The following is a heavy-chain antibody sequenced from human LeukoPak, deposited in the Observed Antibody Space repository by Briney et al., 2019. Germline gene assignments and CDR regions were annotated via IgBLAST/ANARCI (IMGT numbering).Heavy chain of an antibody. Sequence: GGTLRLSCAASGFTFSSYEMNWVRHAPGKGQEWVSYISSSGSTINYADSVKGRFTISRDNAKNSLYLQMNSLRAEDTAVYYCARDSSRTDAFDIWGQGTMVTVSS. J-gene: IGHJ3*02. CDR1: GFTFSSYE. CDR3: ARDSSRTDAFDI. CDR2: ISSSGSTI. V-gene: IGHV3-48*03.